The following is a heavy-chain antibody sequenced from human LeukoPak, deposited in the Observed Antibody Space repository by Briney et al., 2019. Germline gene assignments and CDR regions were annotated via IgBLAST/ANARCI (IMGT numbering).Heavy chain of an antibody. Sequence: PSETLSLTCTVSGFSISSGYYWAWIRQPPGTGLEWIGNIYHSGNTYYNPSLKTRVTISLDTSKNQFSLKLSSVTAADTALYYCARDPHPDNSGSYPFDYWGQGILVTVSS. CDR1: GFSISSGYY. J-gene: IGHJ4*02. V-gene: IGHV4-38-2*02. CDR2: IYHSGNT. CDR3: ARDPHPDNSGSYPFDY. D-gene: IGHD3-22*01.